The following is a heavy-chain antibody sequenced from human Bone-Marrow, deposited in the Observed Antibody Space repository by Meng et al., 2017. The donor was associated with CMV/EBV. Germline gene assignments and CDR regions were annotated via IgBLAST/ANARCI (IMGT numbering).Heavy chain of an antibody. Sequence: GGSLRLSCAASGFTFSDHYMDWVRQAPGKGLEWVGRTRNKANSYTTEYAASVKGRFTISRDDSKNSLYLQMNSLKTEDTAVYYCARVSTRYHTPGMDVWGQGTTVTVSS. J-gene: IGHJ6*02. D-gene: IGHD2-2*01. CDR3: ARVSTRYHTPGMDV. CDR2: TRNKANSYTT. CDR1: GFTFSDHY. V-gene: IGHV3-72*01.